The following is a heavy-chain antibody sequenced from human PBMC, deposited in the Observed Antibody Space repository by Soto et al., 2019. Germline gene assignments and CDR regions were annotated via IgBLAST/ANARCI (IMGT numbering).Heavy chain of an antibody. CDR1: GGSITSSNYY. D-gene: IGHD2-15*01. J-gene: IGHJ4*02. V-gene: IGHV4-39*02. CDR3: AREGGRYCSGGSCQVDY. Sequence: SETLSLTCTVSGGSITSSNYYWGWIPQPPGKGLEWIGSIYYSGNTYYTPSLKSRVTISVDTSKNQFSLKLSSVTAADTAVYYCAREGGRYCSGGSCQVDYWGQGTLVTVSS. CDR2: IYYSGNT.